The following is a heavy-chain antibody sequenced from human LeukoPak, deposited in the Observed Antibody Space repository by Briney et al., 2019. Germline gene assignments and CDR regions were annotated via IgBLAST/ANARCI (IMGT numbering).Heavy chain of an antibody. CDR2: ISSNSGSM. V-gene: IGHV3-9*03. D-gene: IGHD6-13*01. CDR3: AKDAYSASPRGYYMDV. J-gene: IGHJ6*03. Sequence: GGSLRLSCAASGFSFDDYAMHWVREVPGKGLEWVSGISSNSGSMGYADSVKGRFTISRDNAKNSLYLQMNSLRAEDMGLYYCAKDAYSASPRGYYMDVWGKGTPVTVSS. CDR1: GFSFDDYA.